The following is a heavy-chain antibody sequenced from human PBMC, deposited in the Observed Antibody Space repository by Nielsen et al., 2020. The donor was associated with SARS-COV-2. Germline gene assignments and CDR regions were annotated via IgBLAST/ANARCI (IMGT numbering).Heavy chain of an antibody. CDR1: GGTFSSYA. CDR2: IIPIFGTA. J-gene: IGHJ6*02. Sequence: SVKVSCKASGGTFSSYAISWVRQAPGQGLEWMGGIIPIFGTANYAQKFQGRVTITADESTSTAYMELSSLRSEDTAVYYCARAFYSSSTLYSGYGMDVWGQGTTVTVSS. D-gene: IGHD6-13*01. V-gene: IGHV1-69*13. CDR3: ARAFYSSSTLYSGYGMDV.